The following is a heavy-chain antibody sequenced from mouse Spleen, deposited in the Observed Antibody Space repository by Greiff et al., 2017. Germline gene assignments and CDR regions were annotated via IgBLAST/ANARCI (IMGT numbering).Heavy chain of an antibody. CDR2: INYDGSST. Sequence: EVKVVESEGGLVQPGSSMKLSCTASGFTFSDYYMAWVRQVPEKGLEWVANINYDGSSTYYLDSMKSRFIISRDNAKNILYLQMSSLKSEDTATYYCARDSRTRDYFDYWGQGTTLTVSS. V-gene: IGHV5-16*01. CDR1: GFTFSDYY. J-gene: IGHJ2*01. CDR3: ARDSRTRDYFDY.